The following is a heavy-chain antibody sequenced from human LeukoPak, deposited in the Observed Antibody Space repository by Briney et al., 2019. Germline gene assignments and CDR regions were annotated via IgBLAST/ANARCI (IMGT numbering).Heavy chain of an antibody. J-gene: IGHJ3*02. CDR1: GGTFSSYA. D-gene: IGHD5-12*01. CDR3: ARALPAYQDIVATPLDAFDI. V-gene: IGHV1-69*13. Sequence: AASVKVSCKASGGTFSSYAISWVRQAPGQGLEWMGGIIPIFGTANYAQKFQGRVTTTADESTSTAYMELSSLRSEDTAVYYCARALPAYQDIVATPLDAFDIWGQGTMVTVSS. CDR2: IIPIFGTA.